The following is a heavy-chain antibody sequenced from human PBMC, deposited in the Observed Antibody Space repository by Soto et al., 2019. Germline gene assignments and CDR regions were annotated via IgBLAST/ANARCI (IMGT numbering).Heavy chain of an antibody. Sequence: QLQLQESGPGLVKPSETLSLTCTVSGGSFSSSSYYWGWIRQPPGKGLEWIGSIYYSGSTYYNPSLKCRVTISVDTSKHQFSLKLSSVTAADTAVYYCARLGYDSRGVYWGQGTLVTVSS. V-gene: IGHV4-39*01. CDR1: GGSFSSSSYY. J-gene: IGHJ4*02. D-gene: IGHD3-22*01. CDR3: ARLGYDSRGVY. CDR2: IYYSGST.